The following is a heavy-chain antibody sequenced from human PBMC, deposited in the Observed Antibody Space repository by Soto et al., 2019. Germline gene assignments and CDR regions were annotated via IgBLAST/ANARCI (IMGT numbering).Heavy chain of an antibody. CDR3: ARYYFDRSLTKGPGSNWFGP. CDR2: MHYRGTA. CDR1: GGSISNDDYY. V-gene: IGHV4-30-4*01. D-gene: IGHD3-22*01. Sequence: QVQLQESGPGLVRPSQTLSLTCTVSGGSISNDDYYWGWIRQSPGKGLEWIGYMHYRGTAYYNPYNKSRFIITIATSKNQFSLNLSSVTAVDTAVYFCARYYFDRSLTKGPGSNWFGPWGQGTLVTVSS. J-gene: IGHJ5*02.